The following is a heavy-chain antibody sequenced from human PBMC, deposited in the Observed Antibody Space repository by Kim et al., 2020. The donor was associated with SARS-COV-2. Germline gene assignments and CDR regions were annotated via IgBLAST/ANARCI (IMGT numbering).Heavy chain of an antibody. V-gene: IGHV3-53*01. CDR2: IYSGGST. D-gene: IGHD3-10*01. J-gene: IGHJ4*02. Sequence: GGSLRLSCAASGFTVSSNYMSWVRQAPGKGLEWVSVIYSGGSTYYADSVKGRFTISRDNSKNTLYLQMNSLRAEDTAVYYCAREEHGSGSYYNNYWGQGTLVTVSS. CDR3: AREEHGSGSYYNNY. CDR1: GFTVSSNY.